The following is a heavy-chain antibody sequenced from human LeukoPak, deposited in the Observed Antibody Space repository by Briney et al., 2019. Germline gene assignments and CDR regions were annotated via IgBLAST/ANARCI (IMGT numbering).Heavy chain of an antibody. D-gene: IGHD3-22*01. CDR2: ISSNGGST. Sequence: GGSLRLSCSASGFTFSSYAMHWVRQAPGKGLEYVSAISSNGGSTYYADSVKGRFTISRDNSKSALYLQMSSLRAEDTAVYYCVKEIDYYDSSGPVEHWGQGTLVTVSS. J-gene: IGHJ1*01. CDR3: VKEIDYYDSSGPVEH. CDR1: GFTFSSYA. V-gene: IGHV3-64D*06.